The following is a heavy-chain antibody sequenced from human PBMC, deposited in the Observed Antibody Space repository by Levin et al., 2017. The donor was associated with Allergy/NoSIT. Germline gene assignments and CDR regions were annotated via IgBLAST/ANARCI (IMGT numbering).Heavy chain of an antibody. V-gene: IGHV2-70*04. CDR2: IDWDDDK. Sequence: SGPTLVKPTQTLTLTCTVSGFSLSTSGMRMCWIRQPPGKALEWLTRIDWDDDKFYRTSLQTRLTISKDTSKNQVVLTMTDMDPVDTATYYCARMGLSGSYFCFDYWGQGALVTVSS. CDR3: ARMGLSGSYFCFDY. D-gene: IGHD1-26*01. CDR1: GFSLSTSGMR. J-gene: IGHJ4*02.